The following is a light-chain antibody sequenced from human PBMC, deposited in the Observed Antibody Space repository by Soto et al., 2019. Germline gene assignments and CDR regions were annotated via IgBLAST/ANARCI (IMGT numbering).Light chain of an antibody. CDR3: QQYGSSPCT. Sequence: EIVLTQSPGTLSLSPGERATLSCRASQSVTGSYLAWYQQKPGQAPRVPIYGASSRATGIPDRFSGSGSGTDFTLTISRLEPEDFAVYYCQQYGSSPCTFGQGTKLEIK. CDR1: QSVTGSY. V-gene: IGKV3-20*01. J-gene: IGKJ2*02. CDR2: GAS.